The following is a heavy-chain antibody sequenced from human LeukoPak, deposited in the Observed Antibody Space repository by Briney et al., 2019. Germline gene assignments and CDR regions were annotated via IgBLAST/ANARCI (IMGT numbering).Heavy chain of an antibody. CDR1: GYTFSTNA. CDR3: ARVKRAVTSTGEAFDI. V-gene: IGHV7-4-1*02. CDR2: INTNTGNP. J-gene: IGHJ3*02. Sequence: ASVKVSCKASGYTFSTNAMNWVRQAPGQGLEWMGWINTNTGNPTYAQGFAGRFVFSLDTSVSTAYLQISSLKAADTALYYCARVKRAVTSTGEAFDIWGLGTMVTVSS. D-gene: IGHD6-19*01.